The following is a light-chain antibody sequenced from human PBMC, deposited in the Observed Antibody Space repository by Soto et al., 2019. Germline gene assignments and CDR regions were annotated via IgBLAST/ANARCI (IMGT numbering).Light chain of an antibody. CDR1: SSNIGAGYD. J-gene: IGLJ1*01. Sequence: QLVLTQPPSVSGAPGQRVTISCTGSSSNIGAGYDVHWYQQLPGTAPKPLIYGNSNRPSGVPDRFSGSKSGYSASRAITGLQAEDEADYYCQSYDSSLSGYVFGTGTKVTVL. V-gene: IGLV1-40*01. CDR3: QSYDSSLSGYV. CDR2: GNS.